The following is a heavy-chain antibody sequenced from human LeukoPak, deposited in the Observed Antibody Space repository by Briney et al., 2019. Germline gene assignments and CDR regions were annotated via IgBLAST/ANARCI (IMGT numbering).Heavy chain of an antibody. Sequence: SETLSLTCAVYGGSFSGYYWSWIRQPPGKGLEWIGEINHSGSTNYNPSLKSRVTISVDTSKNQFSLKLSSVTAADTAVYYCARGITIFGVVENWFDPWGQGTLVTVSS. J-gene: IGHJ5*02. CDR3: ARGITIFGVVENWFDP. CDR1: GGSFSGYY. V-gene: IGHV4-34*01. CDR2: INHSGST. D-gene: IGHD3-3*01.